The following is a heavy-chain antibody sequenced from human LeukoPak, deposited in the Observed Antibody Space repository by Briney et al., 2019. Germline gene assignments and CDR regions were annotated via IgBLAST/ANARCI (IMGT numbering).Heavy chain of an antibody. V-gene: IGHV1-2*02. D-gene: IGHD3-10*01. CDR3: ARFGAPQWSAATLVINAFDI. J-gene: IGHJ3*02. Sequence: ASVKVSCKASGYTFTGYYMHWVRQAPGQGLEWMGWMYPNNGDTNFAQKFQGRVAMTGDTSINTAYMELSRLRSDDTAIYYYARFGAPQWSAATLVINAFDIWGQGTMVTVSS. CDR1: GYTFTGYY. CDR2: MYPNNGDT.